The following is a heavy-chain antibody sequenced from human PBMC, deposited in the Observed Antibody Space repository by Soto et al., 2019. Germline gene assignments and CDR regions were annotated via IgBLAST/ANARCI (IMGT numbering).Heavy chain of an antibody. CDR2: INPSGGST. J-gene: IGHJ4*01. CDR1: CNTSTSYD. Sequence: SGMLSSKAPCNTSTSYDMHWVRQAPGQGLEWMGIINPSGGSTSYAQKFQGRVTMTRDTSTSTVYMELSSLRSEDTAVYYCARDAEWLGFDYWG. CDR3: ARDAEWLGFDY. D-gene: IGHD6-19*01. V-gene: IGHV1-46*03.